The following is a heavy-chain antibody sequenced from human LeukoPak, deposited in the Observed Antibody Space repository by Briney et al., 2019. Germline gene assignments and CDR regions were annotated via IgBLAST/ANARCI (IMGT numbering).Heavy chain of an antibody. J-gene: IGHJ4*02. Sequence: GGSLRLSCAASGFTFSSYAMNWVRQAPGKGLEWVSAISGSADRTYYADSVKGRFTISRDNAKNSLYLQMNSLRAEDTAVYYCARDGLLAAASFDYWGQGTLVTVSS. CDR2: ISGSADRT. CDR3: ARDGLLAAASFDY. V-gene: IGHV3-23*01. D-gene: IGHD6-13*01. CDR1: GFTFSSYA.